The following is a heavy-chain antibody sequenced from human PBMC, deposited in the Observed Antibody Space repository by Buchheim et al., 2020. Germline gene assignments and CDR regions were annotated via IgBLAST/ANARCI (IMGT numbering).Heavy chain of an antibody. CDR3: AKRTDVGDWGFDH. Sequence: EVQLLESGGGLVQPGGSLTLSCAVPGFIFDTYAMSWVRQAPGKGLEWVSSISGSGGSKYYSDSVKGRFTISRDNSKNTLYLQMNSLRAEDTAVYYCAKRTDVGDWGFDHWGQGTL. CDR2: ISGSGGSK. D-gene: IGHD3-16*01. V-gene: IGHV3-23*01. J-gene: IGHJ4*02. CDR1: GFIFDTYA.